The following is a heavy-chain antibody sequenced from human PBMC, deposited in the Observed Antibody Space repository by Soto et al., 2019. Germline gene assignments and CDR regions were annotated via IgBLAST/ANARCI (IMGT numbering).Heavy chain of an antibody. CDR1: GFTFSSYG. D-gene: IGHD3-10*01. J-gene: IGHJ4*02. CDR3: ARDRTSFGNPDY. CDR2: IWYDGSNK. Sequence: PGGSLNPSCAASGFTFSSYGRHWVRQAPGKGLEWVAVIWYDGSNKYYADSVKGRFTISRDNSKNTLYLQMNSLRAEDTAVYYCARDRTSFGNPDYWGQGTLVTVSS. V-gene: IGHV3-33*01.